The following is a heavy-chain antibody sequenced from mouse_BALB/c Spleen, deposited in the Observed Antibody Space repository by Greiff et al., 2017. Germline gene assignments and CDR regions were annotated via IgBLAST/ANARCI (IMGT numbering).Heavy chain of an antibody. CDR2: ISSGGSYT. CDR1: GFTFSSYA. V-gene: IGHV5-9-4*01. Sequence: DVQLVESGGGLVKPGGSLKLSCAASGFTFSSYAMSWVRQSPEKRLEWVAEISSGGSYTYYPDTVTGRFTISRDNAKNTLYLEMSSLRSEDTAMYYCARSTARDYAMDYWGQGTSVTVSS. CDR3: ARSTARDYAMDY. D-gene: IGHD1-2*01. J-gene: IGHJ4*01.